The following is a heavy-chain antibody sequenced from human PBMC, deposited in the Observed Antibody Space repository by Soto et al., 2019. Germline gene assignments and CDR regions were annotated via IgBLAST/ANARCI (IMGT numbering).Heavy chain of an antibody. CDR1: GGSVRSGSYY. CDR3: AGGDDRSKTGY. D-gene: IGHD3-22*01. V-gene: IGHV4-61*01. J-gene: IGHJ4*02. Sequence: QVQLQESGPGLVQPSETLSLTCTVSGGSVRSGSYYWNWIRQPPGKGLEWIGRLYNGGSTNSNPSLKSRVTISIDTAKNQFSLKLTSLTAADTAVYYCAGGDDRSKTGYWGQGTLVSVSS. CDR2: LYNGGST.